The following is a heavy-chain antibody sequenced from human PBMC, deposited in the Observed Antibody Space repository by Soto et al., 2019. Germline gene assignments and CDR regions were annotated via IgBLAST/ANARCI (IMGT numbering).Heavy chain of an antibody. D-gene: IGHD2-2*01. CDR2: INHSGGT. V-gene: IGHV4-34*01. J-gene: IGHJ5*02. CDR1: GGSFSGYY. CDR3: ARGQLRYCSSTSCFPRNWFDP. Sequence: QVQLQQWGAGLLKPSETLSLTCAVYGGSFSGYYWSWIRQPPGKGLEWMGEINHSGGTNYNPSLKSRVTISVDTSKNQFSLKLSSVTAADTAVYYCARGQLRYCSSTSCFPRNWFDPWGQGTLVTVSS.